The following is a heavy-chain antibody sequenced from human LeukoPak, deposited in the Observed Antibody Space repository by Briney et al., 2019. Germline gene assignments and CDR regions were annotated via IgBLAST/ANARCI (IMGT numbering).Heavy chain of an antibody. V-gene: IGHV3-66*01. D-gene: IGHD1-26*01. CDR1: GFTVGSNY. Sequence: PGGSLRLSCAASGFTVGSNYMSWVRQAPGKGLEWVSVIYSGGSTYYADSVKGRFTISRDNSKNTLYLQMNSLRAEDTAVYYCARALSGSYPRGFFDYWGQGTLVTVSS. J-gene: IGHJ4*02. CDR2: IYSGGST. CDR3: ARALSGSYPRGFFDY.